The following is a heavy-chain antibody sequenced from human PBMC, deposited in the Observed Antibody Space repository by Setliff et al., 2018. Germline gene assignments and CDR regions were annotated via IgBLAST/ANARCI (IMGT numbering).Heavy chain of an antibody. J-gene: IGHJ3*02. CDR1: GYTFTTYG. V-gene: IGHV1-18*04. D-gene: IGHD7-27*01. Sequence: ASVKVSCKTSGYTFTTYGISWVRQAPGQGLEGMGWIGARSVKTNYAQKFQDRVTMTTDTSTSTGYMELRSLTSDDTAVYYCARRWETGDKDDYDIWGQGTMVNVSS. CDR2: IGARSVKT. CDR3: ARRWETGDKDDYDI.